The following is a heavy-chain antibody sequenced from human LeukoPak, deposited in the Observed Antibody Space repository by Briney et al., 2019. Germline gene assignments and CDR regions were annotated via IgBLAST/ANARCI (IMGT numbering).Heavy chain of an antibody. CDR3: ARGVRGMVRGVIGNWFDP. D-gene: IGHD3-10*01. J-gene: IGHJ5*02. V-gene: IGHV3-48*04. CDR2: ITTGSII. Sequence: GGSLRLSCVASGFTFTTYSMNWVRQAPGKGLEWVSSITTGSIIYYADSVKGRFTISRDNAKNSLYLQMNSLRAEDTAVYYCARGVRGMVRGVIGNWFDPWGQGTLVTVSS. CDR1: GFTFTTYS.